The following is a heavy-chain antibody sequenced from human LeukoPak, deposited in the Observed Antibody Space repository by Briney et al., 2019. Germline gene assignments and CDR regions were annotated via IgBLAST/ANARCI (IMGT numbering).Heavy chain of an antibody. CDR3: ARYCTSPRCYWEASTYYGMDV. J-gene: IGHJ6*02. Sequence: GGSLRLSCAASRFSFSRYWMTWVRQAPGKGLEWVANIDEDGNEKYYADSVKGRFTISRDNAENSLYLQMSSLRAEDTALYYCARYCTSPRCYWEASTYYGMDVWGQGTTVTVSS. D-gene: IGHD2-2*01. CDR1: RFSFSRYW. V-gene: IGHV3-7*01. CDR2: IDEDGNEK.